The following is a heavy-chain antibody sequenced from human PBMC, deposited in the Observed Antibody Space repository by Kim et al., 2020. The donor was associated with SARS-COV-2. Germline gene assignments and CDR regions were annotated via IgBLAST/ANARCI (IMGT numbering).Heavy chain of an antibody. Sequence: GGSQRPSCAASGFTFSSYGMHWVRQAPGKGLEWVAVIWYDGSNKYYADSVKGRFTISRDNSKNTLYLQMNSLRAEDTAVYYCAKEASGAYIDYWGQGTLVTVSS. V-gene: IGHV3-33*06. CDR2: IWYDGSNK. CDR1: GFTFSSYG. CDR3: AKEASGAYIDY. J-gene: IGHJ4*02. D-gene: IGHD3-16*01.